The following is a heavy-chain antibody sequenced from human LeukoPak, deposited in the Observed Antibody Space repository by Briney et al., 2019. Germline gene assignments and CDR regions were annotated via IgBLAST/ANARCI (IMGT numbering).Heavy chain of an antibody. J-gene: IGHJ5*02. CDR1: GGSFSGYY. CDR2: INHSGST. CDR3: AREGFCTNGVCLPPPSAFWFDP. Sequence: SETLSLTCAVYGGSFSGYYWSWIRQPPGEGLEWIGEINHSGSTNYNPSLKSRVTISVDTSKNQFSLKLSSVTAADTAVYYCAREGFCTNGVCLPPPSAFWFDPWGQGTLVTVSS. D-gene: IGHD2-8*01. V-gene: IGHV4-34*01.